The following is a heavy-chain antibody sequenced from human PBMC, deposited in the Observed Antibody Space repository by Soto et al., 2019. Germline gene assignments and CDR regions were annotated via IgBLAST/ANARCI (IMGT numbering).Heavy chain of an antibody. CDR1: GFTLSTYW. J-gene: IGHJ3*02. CDR3: GTDQWGGAFDI. CDR2: IRPDGNEI. D-gene: IGHD3-10*01. V-gene: IGHV3-7*01. Sequence: PWGSLRLSCVASGFTLSTYWIAFFRQTPVKGLEFVANIRPDGNEINYVDSVKGRFTISRDNAKNSLFLQMNSLRHDDTAVYYCGTDQWGGAFDIGGQGTTVTVSS.